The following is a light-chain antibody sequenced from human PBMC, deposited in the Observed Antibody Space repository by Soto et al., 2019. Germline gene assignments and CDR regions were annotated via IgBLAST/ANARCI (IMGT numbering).Light chain of an antibody. CDR3: AAWDDSLSGRV. CDR2: RNN. CDR1: SSNIGSNY. V-gene: IGLV1-47*01. J-gene: IGLJ3*02. Sequence: QSALTQPPSASGTPGQRVTISCSGSSSNIGSNYVYWYQQLPGTAPKLLIYRNNQRPSGVPDRFSGSKSGTSASLAISGLRSEYEADYYCAAWDDSLSGRVFGGGTKVTVL.